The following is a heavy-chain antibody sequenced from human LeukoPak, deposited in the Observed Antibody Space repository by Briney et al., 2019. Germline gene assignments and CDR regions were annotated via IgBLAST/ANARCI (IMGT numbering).Heavy chain of an antibody. D-gene: IGHD1-26*01. V-gene: IGHV3-74*01. J-gene: IGHJ5*02. CDR3: ARVIMGASNWFDP. Sequence: GGSLRLSCSASGFSFSSYWMHWVRQAPGKGLVWVSRINTDGSSTNYADSVKGRFTISRDNAKNTLYLQMNSLRAEDTAVYYCARVIMGASNWFDPWGQGTLVTVSS. CDR2: INTDGSST. CDR1: GFSFSSYW.